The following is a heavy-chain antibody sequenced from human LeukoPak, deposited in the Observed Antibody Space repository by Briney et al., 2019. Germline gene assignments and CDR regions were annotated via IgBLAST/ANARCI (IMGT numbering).Heavy chain of an antibody. J-gene: IGHJ4*02. CDR1: GDSISSYY. CDR2: INHSGNT. CDR3: ARHGVDTAMSLQFDH. Sequence: SETLSLTCTVSGDSISSYYWSWIRQPPGKGLEWIGYINHSGNTNYNPSLKSRVTISVDTSNQFSLKLSSVTAADTAVYYCARHGVDTAMSLQFDHWGQGTLVTVFS. V-gene: IGHV4-59*08. D-gene: IGHD5-18*01.